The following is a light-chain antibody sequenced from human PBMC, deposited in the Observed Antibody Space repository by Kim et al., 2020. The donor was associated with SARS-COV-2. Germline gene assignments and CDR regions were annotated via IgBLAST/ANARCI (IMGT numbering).Light chain of an antibody. CDR2: AAS. J-gene: IGKJ3*01. CDR3: QKYNSAPLT. Sequence: ASVGDRVTITCRASQHINSYLAWYQQKPGKVPKLLIYAASTLQSGVPSRLSGSGSGTDFTLTISSLQPEDFATYYCQKYNSAPLTFGPGTKVDIK. CDR1: QHINSY. V-gene: IGKV1-27*01.